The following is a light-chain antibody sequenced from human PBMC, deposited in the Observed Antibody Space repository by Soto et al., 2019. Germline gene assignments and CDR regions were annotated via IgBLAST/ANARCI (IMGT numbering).Light chain of an antibody. CDR2: AAS. CDR3: QEYNNWHPIT. Sequence: DIPMTQSPSSLSASVGDRVTITCRASQIIGTYLNWYQQKPGKAPKLLIYAASNLQSGVPSRFSGSGSGTDFTLTITSLQPEDFAVYYCQEYNNWHPITFGGGTKVEIK. V-gene: IGKV1-39*02. CDR1: QIIGTY. J-gene: IGKJ4*01.